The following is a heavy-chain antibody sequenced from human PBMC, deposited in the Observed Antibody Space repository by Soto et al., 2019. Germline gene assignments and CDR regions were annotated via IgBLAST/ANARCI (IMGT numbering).Heavy chain of an antibody. CDR3: ARDRPWEYSSSFSNWFDP. D-gene: IGHD6-6*01. CDR1: GFTFSSYA. CDR2: ISYDGSNK. V-gene: IGHV3-30-3*01. J-gene: IGHJ5*02. Sequence: GGPLRLSCAASGFTFSSYAMHWVRQAPGKGLEWVAVISYDGSNKYYADSVKGRFTISRDNSKNTLYLQMNSLRAEDTAVYYCARDRPWEYSSSFSNWFDPWGQGTLVTVSS.